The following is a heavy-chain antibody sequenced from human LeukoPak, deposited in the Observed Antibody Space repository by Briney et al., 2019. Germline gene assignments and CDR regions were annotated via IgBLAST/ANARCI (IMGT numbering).Heavy chain of an antibody. D-gene: IGHD3-22*01. CDR3: AKARATYLYDTSGYSALDY. CDR2: VWYDGDNK. Sequence: GGSLRLSCAASGFTFSTYAMSWVRQAPGKGLEWVALVWYDGDNKYYSDSVKGRFTISRDNSKNTLYLQMNSLRAEDTAVYYCAKARATYLYDTSGYSALDYWGQGTLVTVSS. J-gene: IGHJ4*02. CDR1: GFTFSTYA. V-gene: IGHV3-33*06.